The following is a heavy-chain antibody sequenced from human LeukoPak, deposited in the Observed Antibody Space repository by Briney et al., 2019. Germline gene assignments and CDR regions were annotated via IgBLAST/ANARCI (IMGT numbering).Heavy chain of an antibody. CDR2: ISAYNGNT. J-gene: IGHJ4*02. CDR1: GYTFTSYG. Sequence: ASVKVSCKASGYTFTSYGISWVRQAPGQGLEWMGWISAYNGNTNYAQKFQGRVTMTRDTSTSTVYMELSSLRSEDTAVYYCARAAAGTLVAYWGQGTLVTVSS. V-gene: IGHV1-18*01. D-gene: IGHD6-13*01. CDR3: ARAAAGTLVAY.